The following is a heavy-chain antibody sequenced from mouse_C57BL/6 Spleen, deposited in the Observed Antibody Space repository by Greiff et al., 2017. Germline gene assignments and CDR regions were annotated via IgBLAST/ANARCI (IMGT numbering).Heavy chain of an antibody. CDR3: ARLGLRRQYYYAMDY. CDR1: GYTFTSYW. CDR2: IDPSDSYT. V-gene: IGHV1-69*01. D-gene: IGHD2-2*01. J-gene: IGHJ4*01. Sequence: QVQLKQPGAELVMPGASVKLSCKASGYTFTSYWMHWVKQRPGQGLEWIGEIDPSDSYTNYNQKFKGKSTLNVDKSSSTAYMQLSSLTSEDSAVYYCARLGLRRQYYYAMDYWGQGTSVTVSS.